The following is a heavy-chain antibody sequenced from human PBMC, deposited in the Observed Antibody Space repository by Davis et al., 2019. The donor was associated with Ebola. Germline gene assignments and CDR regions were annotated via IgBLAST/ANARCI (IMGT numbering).Heavy chain of an antibody. CDR3: ARDSVKGIAVAGTAVGATRAGFDY. CDR2: INPNSGGT. D-gene: IGHD6-19*01. V-gene: IGHV1-2*02. CDR1: GYTFTGYY. Sequence: ASVKVSCKASGYTFTGYYMHWVRQAPGQGLEWMGWINPNSGGTNYAQKFQGRVTMTRDTSISTAYMELSRLRSDDTAVYYCARDSVKGIAVAGTAVGATRAGFDYWGQGTLVTVSS. J-gene: IGHJ4*02.